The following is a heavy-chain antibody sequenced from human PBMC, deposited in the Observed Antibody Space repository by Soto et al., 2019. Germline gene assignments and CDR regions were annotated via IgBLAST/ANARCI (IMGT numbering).Heavy chain of an antibody. CDR1: GGSISSYY. V-gene: IGHV4-59*08. J-gene: IGHJ4*02. Sequence: SETLSLTCTVSGGSISSYYWSWIRQPPGKGLEWIGYIYYSGSTNYNPSLKSRVTISVDTSKNQFFMKLSSVTAADTGVYYCALYPHDYGDRFDYWGQGTLVTVSS. D-gene: IGHD4-17*01. CDR3: ALYPHDYGDRFDY. CDR2: IYYSGST.